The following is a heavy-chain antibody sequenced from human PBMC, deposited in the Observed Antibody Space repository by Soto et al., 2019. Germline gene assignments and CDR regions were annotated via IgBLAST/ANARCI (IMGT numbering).Heavy chain of an antibody. J-gene: IGHJ4*02. Sequence: EVQLVESGGGLVQPGGSLRLSCAASGFTFSSYEMNWVRQAPGKGLEWGSYISRSGSTIYYADSVNGRFTISRDNAKNSLYLQMNCLRAEDTAVYYCARDSGDDYDFCSGYSPYYFDYWGQGTLVTVSS. CDR2: ISRSGSTI. CDR3: ARDSGDDYDFCSGYSPYYFDY. CDR1: GFTFSSYE. D-gene: IGHD3-3*01. V-gene: IGHV3-48*03.